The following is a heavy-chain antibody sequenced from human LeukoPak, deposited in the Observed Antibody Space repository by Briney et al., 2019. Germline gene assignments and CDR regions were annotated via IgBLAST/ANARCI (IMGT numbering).Heavy chain of an antibody. D-gene: IGHD6-19*01. J-gene: IGHJ5*02. CDR2: FSMGGENK. V-gene: IGHV3-33*01. CDR3: AIGPPGSGWAFWS. Sequence: PGGALVLYRSSSGFTSRTHTSHWLRHPPGTGVEWVAMFSMGGENKFYGDSVRGRFTIPRDDSSSRLYLHMDSLRAEDTSLYYCAIGPPGSGWAFWSWGKGARVTVSS. CDR1: GFTSRTHT.